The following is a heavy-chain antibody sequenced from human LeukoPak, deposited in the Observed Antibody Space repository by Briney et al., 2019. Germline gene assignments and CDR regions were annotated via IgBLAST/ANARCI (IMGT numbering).Heavy chain of an antibody. CDR3: ARDSGGGYFYGSSIYCAEYFQH. CDR2: INPNSGGT. Sequence: GASVKVSCKASGYTFTAHYIHWVRQARGQGLEWTGWINPNSGGTNYAQKFQGRVTMTWDTSTNTAYMELSRLRSDDTAVYYCARDSGGGYFYGSSIYCAEYFQHWGQGTLVTVSS. J-gene: IGHJ1*01. CDR1: GYTFTAHY. V-gene: IGHV1-2*02. D-gene: IGHD3-22*01.